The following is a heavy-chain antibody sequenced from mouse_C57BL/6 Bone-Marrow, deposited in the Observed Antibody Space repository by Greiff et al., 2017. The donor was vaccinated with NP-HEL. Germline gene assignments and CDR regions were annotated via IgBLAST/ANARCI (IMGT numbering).Heavy chain of an antibody. D-gene: IGHD2-2*01. J-gene: IGHJ1*03. CDR2: INPSNGGT. CDR3: AREGRWLRRGYWYFDF. Sequence: VQLQQPGTELVKPGTSVKLSCKSSGYTFTSYWMHWVKQRPGQGLEWIGNINPSNGGTNYNEKFKSKATLTVAKSSSTAYMQLSSLTSDDSAVYYCAREGRWLRRGYWYFDFWDTGTTVTVSS. V-gene: IGHV1-53*01. CDR1: GYTFTSYW.